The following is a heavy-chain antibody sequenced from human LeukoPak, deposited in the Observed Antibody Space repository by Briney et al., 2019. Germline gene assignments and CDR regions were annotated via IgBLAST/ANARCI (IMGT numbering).Heavy chain of an antibody. D-gene: IGHD3-3*01. CDR1: GGSFSGYY. CDR2: INHSGST. J-gene: IGHJ4*02. Sequence: SETLSLTCAVYGGSFSGYYWSWIRQPPGKGLEWIGEINHSGSTNYNPSLKSRVTISVDTSKNQFSLKLSSVTAADTAVYHCARGYDFWSYWGQGTLVTVSS. CDR3: ARGYDFWSY. V-gene: IGHV4-34*01.